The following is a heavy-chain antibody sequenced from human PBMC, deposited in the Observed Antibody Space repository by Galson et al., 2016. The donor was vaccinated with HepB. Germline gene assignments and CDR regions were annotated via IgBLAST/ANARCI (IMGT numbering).Heavy chain of an antibody. Sequence: SEPLSLTCAVHGGSISGYHWHWIRQPPGKGLEWPGEINDGGITRYSPSLESRLTVSVNLSNSQLSLNLVAVTAADTAVYYCARGRGRTWPTSDYWGQGVLVTVSS. D-gene: IGHD2/OR15-2a*01. J-gene: IGHJ4*02. V-gene: IGHV4-34*01. CDR1: GGSISGYH. CDR3: ARGRGRTWPTSDY. CDR2: INDGGIT.